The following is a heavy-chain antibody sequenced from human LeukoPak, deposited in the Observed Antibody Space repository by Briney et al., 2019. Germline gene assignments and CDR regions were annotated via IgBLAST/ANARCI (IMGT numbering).Heavy chain of an antibody. CDR2: IGTAGDT. CDR1: GFTFSSYD. V-gene: IGHV3-13*01. CDR3: ARALRGDGYNYYFDY. Sequence: GGSLRLSCAASGFTFSSYDMHWVRQATGKGLEWVSAIGTAGDTYYPGSVKGRFTISRENAKNSLYLQMNSLRAGDTAVYYCARALRGDGYNYYFDYWGQGTLVTVSS. J-gene: IGHJ4*02. D-gene: IGHD5-24*01.